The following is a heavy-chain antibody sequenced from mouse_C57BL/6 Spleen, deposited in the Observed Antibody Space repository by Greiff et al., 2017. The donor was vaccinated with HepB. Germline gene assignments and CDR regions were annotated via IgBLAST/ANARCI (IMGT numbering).Heavy chain of an antibody. Sequence: VQLQQPGAELVRPGTSVKLSCKASGYTFTSYWMHWVKQRPGQGLEWIGVIDPSDSYTNYNQKFKGKATLTVDTTSSTAYMQLSSLTSEDSAVYYCARQGTGIYYDYDGGWFAYWGQGTLVTVSA. CDR2: IDPSDSYT. CDR1: GYTFTSYW. D-gene: IGHD2-4*01. J-gene: IGHJ3*01. V-gene: IGHV1-59*01. CDR3: ARQGTGIYYDYDGGWFAY.